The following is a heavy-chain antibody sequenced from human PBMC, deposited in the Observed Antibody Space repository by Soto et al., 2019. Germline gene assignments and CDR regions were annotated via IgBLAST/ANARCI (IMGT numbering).Heavy chain of an antibody. J-gene: IGHJ5*02. V-gene: IGHV4-4*02. D-gene: IGHD6-13*01. CDR2: IYHSGNT. Sequence: QVQLQESGPGLVKPSGTLSLTCAVSGDSISSRNWWSWVRQPPGKGLEWIGEIYHSGNTNYNPSLKSRVTISVDKSKNHFSLKLNSVTAADTAVYYCARQVGGSSSWYKGFDPWGQGTLVTVSS. CDR3: ARQVGGSSSWYKGFDP. CDR1: GDSISSRNW.